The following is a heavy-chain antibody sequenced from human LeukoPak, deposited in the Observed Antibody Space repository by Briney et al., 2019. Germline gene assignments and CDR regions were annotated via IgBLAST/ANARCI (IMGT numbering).Heavy chain of an antibody. CDR2: MNPNSGNT. CDR3: ARGRCVGSPNCYYFES. V-gene: IGHV1-8*01. D-gene: IGHD2-2*01. Sequence: GASVKVSCKASGYAFNNSDINWVRQVTGQGFEWIGWMNPNSGNTGYDQKFQGRVTITRDTSMSTAYMEVNSLTSEDTAVYYCARGRCVGSPNCYYFESWGQGTLVTVSS. CDR1: GYAFNNSD. J-gene: IGHJ4*02.